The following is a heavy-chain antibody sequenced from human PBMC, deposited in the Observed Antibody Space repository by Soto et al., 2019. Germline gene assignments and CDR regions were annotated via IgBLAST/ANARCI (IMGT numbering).Heavy chain of an antibody. J-gene: IGHJ5*02. CDR1: GFTFTSSA. CDR3: AAGTAADWFDP. Sequence: SVKVSCKASGFTFTSSAVQLVRQARGQRLEWIGWIVVGSGNTNYAQKFQERVTITRDMSTSTAYMELSSLRSEDTAVYYCAAGTAADWFDPWGQGTLVTVSS. V-gene: IGHV1-58*01. CDR2: IVVGSGNT.